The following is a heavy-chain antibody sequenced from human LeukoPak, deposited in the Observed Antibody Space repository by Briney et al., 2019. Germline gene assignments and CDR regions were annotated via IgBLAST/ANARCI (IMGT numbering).Heavy chain of an antibody. D-gene: IGHD6-19*01. Sequence: ASVKVSCKASGYTFTGYDMHWVRQAPGQGLEWMGRINPNSGGTNYAQKFQGRVTMTRDTSISTAYMELSRLRSDDTAVYYCARSGSGWYVGTDYWGQGTLVTVSS. CDR2: INPNSGGT. CDR3: ARSGSGWYVGTDY. V-gene: IGHV1-2*06. J-gene: IGHJ4*02. CDR1: GYTFTGYD.